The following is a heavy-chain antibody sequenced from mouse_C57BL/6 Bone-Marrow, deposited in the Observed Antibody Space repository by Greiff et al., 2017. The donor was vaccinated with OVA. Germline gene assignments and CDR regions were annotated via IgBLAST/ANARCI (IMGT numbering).Heavy chain of an antibody. Sequence: QVQLKESGAELARPGASVKLSCKASGYTFTSYGIRWVKQRPGQGLEWIGEIYPRSGNTYYNGKFKGKATLTADKSSSTAYMELSSLTSEDSAVYFCARRAYYSNWGYGGQGTTLTVSS. D-gene: IGHD2-5*01. CDR1: GYTFTSYG. CDR2: IYPRSGNT. V-gene: IGHV1-81*01. CDR3: ARRAYYSNWGY. J-gene: IGHJ2*01.